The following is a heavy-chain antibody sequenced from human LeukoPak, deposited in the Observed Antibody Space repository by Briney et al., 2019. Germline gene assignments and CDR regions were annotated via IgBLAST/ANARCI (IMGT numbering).Heavy chain of an antibody. D-gene: IGHD3-10*01. CDR1: GGSISSYY. V-gene: IGHV4-59*01. Sequence: SETLSLTCTVSGGSISSYYWSWIRQPPGKGLEWIGYIYYSGSTNYNPSLKSRVTISVDTSKNQFSLKLSSVTAADTAVYYCARGMVRAKSDYYYGMDVWGQGTTVTVSS. CDR3: ARGMVRAKSDYYYGMDV. J-gene: IGHJ6*02. CDR2: IYYSGST.